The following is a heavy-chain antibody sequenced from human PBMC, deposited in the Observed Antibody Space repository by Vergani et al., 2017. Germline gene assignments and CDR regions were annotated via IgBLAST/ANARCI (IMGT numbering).Heavy chain of an antibody. J-gene: IGHJ2*01. D-gene: IGHD7-27*01. CDR1: GFTFSSYE. V-gene: IGHV3-48*03. CDR3: ARSLNWGSEIYWYFDL. Sequence: EVQLVESGGGLVQPGGSLRLSCAASGFTFSSYEMNWVRQAPGKGLEWVSYISSSGSTIYYADSVKGRFTISRDNAKNSLYLQMNGLRAEDTAVYYCARSLNWGSEIYWYFDLWGRGTLVTVSS. CDR2: ISSSGSTI.